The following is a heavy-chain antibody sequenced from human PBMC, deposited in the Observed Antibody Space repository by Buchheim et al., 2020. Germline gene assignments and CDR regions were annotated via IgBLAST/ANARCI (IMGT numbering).Heavy chain of an antibody. Sequence: QVQLQESGPGLVKPSQTLSLTCTVSGGSISSGGYYWSWLRQHPGKGREGSGYIYYSGSTYYNQSLRRRITISVDTSKNQFSLKLSSVAATDTSVYYCARAPGGLLYSGVSDYWGQGTL. D-gene: IGHD3-10*01. CDR2: IYYSGST. J-gene: IGHJ4*02. CDR3: ARAPGGLLYSGVSDY. V-gene: IGHV4-31*03. CDR1: GGSISSGGYY.